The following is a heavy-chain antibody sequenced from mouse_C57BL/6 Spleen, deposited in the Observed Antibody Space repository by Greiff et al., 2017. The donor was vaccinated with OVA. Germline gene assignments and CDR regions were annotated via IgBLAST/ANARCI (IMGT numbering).Heavy chain of an antibody. CDR1: GYTFTDYN. D-gene: IGHD1-1*01. CDR3: ARRLSTVVAFDY. V-gene: IGHV1-18*01. J-gene: IGHJ2*01. CDR2: INPNNGGT. Sequence: VQLQQSGPELVKPGASVKIPCKASGYTFTDYNMDWVKQSHGKSLEWIGDINPNNGGTIYNQKFKGKATLTVDKSSSTAYMELRSLTSEDTAVYYCARRLSTVVAFDYWGQGTTLTVSS.